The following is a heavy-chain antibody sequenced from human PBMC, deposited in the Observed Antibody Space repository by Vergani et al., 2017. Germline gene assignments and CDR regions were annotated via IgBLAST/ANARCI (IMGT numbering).Heavy chain of an antibody. CDR3: ARSLESALGQYYYYGMDV. Sequence: EVQLVESGGGLVQPGGSLRLSCAASGFTFSSYSMNWVRQAPGKGLEWVSYISSSSSTIYYADSVKGRFTISRDNAKNSLYLQMNSLRAEDTAVYYCARSLESALGQYYYYGMDVWGQGTTVTVSS. CDR1: GFTFSSYS. J-gene: IGHJ6*02. CDR2: ISSSSSTI. V-gene: IGHV3-48*04. D-gene: IGHD1-1*01.